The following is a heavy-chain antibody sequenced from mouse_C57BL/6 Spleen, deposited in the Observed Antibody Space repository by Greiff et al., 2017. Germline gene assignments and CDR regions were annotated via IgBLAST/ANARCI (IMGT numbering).Heavy chain of an antibody. V-gene: IGHV1-53*01. Sequence: QVQLQQPGTELVKPGGSVKLSCKASGYTFTSYCMPWVKQRPRQGLAWIGNINPSNGGTNYNENFKSKTTLTVDKSSSTAYMQLSSLTSEDSAVYCGARRAAQAGYFDYWGQGTTLTVSS. J-gene: IGHJ2*01. CDR3: ARRAAQAGYFDY. D-gene: IGHD3-2*02. CDR1: GYTFTSYC. CDR2: INPSNGGT.